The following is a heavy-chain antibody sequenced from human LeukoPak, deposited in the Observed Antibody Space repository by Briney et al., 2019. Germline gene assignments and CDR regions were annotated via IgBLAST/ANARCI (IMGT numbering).Heavy chain of an antibody. Sequence: GESLRLSCEASGFSFSNYWMSWVRQAPGRGLEWVSNIKQDGAEKRCVDAVKGRFTISRDNAKNSLFLQMNSLRVEDTAVYFCARDRYYYNYEAFVWGRGAQVTVSS. J-gene: IGHJ2*01. CDR1: GFSFSNYW. V-gene: IGHV3-7*01. CDR3: ARDRYYYNYEAFV. CDR2: IKQDGAEK. D-gene: IGHD3-10*01.